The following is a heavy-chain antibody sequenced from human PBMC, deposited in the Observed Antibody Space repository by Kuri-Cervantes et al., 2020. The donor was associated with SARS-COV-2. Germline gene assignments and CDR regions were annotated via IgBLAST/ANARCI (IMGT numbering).Heavy chain of an antibody. D-gene: IGHD5-18*01. CDR1: GFTLGNHG. J-gene: IGHJ3*02. Sequence: GGSLRLSCAASGFTLGNHGMHWVRQAPGKGLEWLAVISTDGTITHYADSVKGRFTISRDNSKSTLYLEMNSLRDEDTGVYYCARGFSGYSYGDAFDIWGQGTMVTVSS. V-gene: IGHV3-30*03. CDR3: ARGFSGYSYGDAFDI. CDR2: ISTDGTIT.